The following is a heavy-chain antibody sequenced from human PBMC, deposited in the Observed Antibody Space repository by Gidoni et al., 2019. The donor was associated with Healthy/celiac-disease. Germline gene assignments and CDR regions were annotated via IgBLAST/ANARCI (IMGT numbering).Heavy chain of an antibody. V-gene: IGHV3-23*01. CDR3: AKGSDLVVTFNWCDP. D-gene: IGHD3-22*01. J-gene: IGHJ5*02. CDR2: ISGRGGST. CDR1: GLTLTSYA. Sequence: EVQLLESGGGLLQPGGSLRLSCEASGLTLTSYAMSWVRQAPGKGLDWVSAISGRGGSTYYADSVKGRFTISRDNSKNTLYLQMNSLRAEDTAVYYCAKGSDLVVTFNWCDPWGQGTLVTVSS.